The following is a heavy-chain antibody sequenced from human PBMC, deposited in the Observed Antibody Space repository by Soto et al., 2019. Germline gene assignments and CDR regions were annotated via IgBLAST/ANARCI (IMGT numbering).Heavy chain of an antibody. D-gene: IGHD1-26*01. CDR2: ISGSGGST. Sequence: EVQLLESGGGLVQPGGSLRLSCAASGFTFTTYAMTWVRQAPGKGLEWVSAISGSGGSTYYADSVKGRFTISRDNSKNMLYLQMNSLRAEDTAVYYCAKNWDTTFSASSHWGQGTLGTLSS. J-gene: IGHJ4*02. V-gene: IGHV3-23*01. CDR3: AKNWDTTFSASSH. CDR1: GFTFTTYA.